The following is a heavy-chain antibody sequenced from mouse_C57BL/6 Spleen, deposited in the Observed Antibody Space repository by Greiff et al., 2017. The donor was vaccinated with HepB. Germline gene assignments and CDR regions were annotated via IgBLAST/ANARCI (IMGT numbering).Heavy chain of an antibody. J-gene: IGHJ2*01. CDR2: IDPSDSET. CDR3: ARAIYYGSSYGYYFDY. Sequence: LQQPGAELVRPGSSVKLSCKASGYTFTSYWMHWVKQRPIQGLEWIGNIDPSDSETHYNQKFKDKATLTVDKSSSTAYMQLSSLTSEDSAVYYCARAIYYGSSYGYYFDYWGQGTTLTVSS. V-gene: IGHV1-52*01. D-gene: IGHD1-1*01. CDR1: GYTFTSYW.